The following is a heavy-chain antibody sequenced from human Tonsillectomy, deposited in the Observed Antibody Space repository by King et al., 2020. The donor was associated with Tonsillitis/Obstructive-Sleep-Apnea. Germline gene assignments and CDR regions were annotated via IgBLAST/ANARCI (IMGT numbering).Heavy chain of an antibody. CDR3: ARDGAGDCSSTSCFGVGYYYMDV. D-gene: IGHD2-2*01. J-gene: IGHJ6*03. Sequence: VQLVESGGGLVQPGGSLRLSCAASGFTFSSYWMHWVRQAPGKGLVWVSRINSDGSSTSYADSVKGRFTISRDNAKNTLYLQINSLRAEDTAVYYCARDGAGDCSSTSCFGVGYYYMDVWGKGTTVTVSS. CDR2: INSDGSST. CDR1: GFTFSSYW. V-gene: IGHV3-74*01.